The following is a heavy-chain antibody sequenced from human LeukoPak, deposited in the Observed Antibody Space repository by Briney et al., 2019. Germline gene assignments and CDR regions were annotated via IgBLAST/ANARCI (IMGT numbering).Heavy chain of an antibody. J-gene: IGHJ4*02. CDR2: ITASGGNT. D-gene: IGHD5-18*01. Sequence: GGSLRLSCAASGFTFSSYAMGWVRQAPGKGLEWVSAITASGGNTYYADSVKGRFTISRANSKNTLYLQVNSLRAEDTAVYYCAKGNGYSYGRYYFDYWGQGTLVTVSS. CDR3: AKGNGYSYGRYYFDY. CDR1: GFTFSSYA. V-gene: IGHV3-23*01.